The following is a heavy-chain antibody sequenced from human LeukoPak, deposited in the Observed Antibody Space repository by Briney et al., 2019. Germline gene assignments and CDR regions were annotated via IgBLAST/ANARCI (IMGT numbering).Heavy chain of an antibody. CDR2: INPSGGST. Sequence: ASVKVSCKASGYTFTSYYMHWVRQAPGQGLEWMGIINPSGGSTSYAQKFQGRVTMTRDTSTSTVYMELSSLRSGDTAVYYCARTAGYCSGGSCYFYYFDYWGQGTLVTVSS. CDR3: ARTAGYCSGGSCYFYYFDY. V-gene: IGHV1-46*01. CDR1: GYTFTSYY. J-gene: IGHJ4*02. D-gene: IGHD2-15*01.